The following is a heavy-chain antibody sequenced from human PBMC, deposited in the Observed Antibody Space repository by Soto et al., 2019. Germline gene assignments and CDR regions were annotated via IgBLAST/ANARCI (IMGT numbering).Heavy chain of an antibody. CDR1: GFTFSSYA. CDR2: ISTNGGST. D-gene: IGHD3-22*01. CDR3: VKGEYYYDSSGYYPFDY. Sequence: GESLRLSCSASGFTFSSYAMHWVRQGPGKGLEYVSSISTNGGSTHYADSVKGRFTISRDNSKNTQYLQMSSLRADDTAVYYCVKGEYYYDSSGYYPFDYWGQGT. V-gene: IGHV3-64D*06. J-gene: IGHJ4*02.